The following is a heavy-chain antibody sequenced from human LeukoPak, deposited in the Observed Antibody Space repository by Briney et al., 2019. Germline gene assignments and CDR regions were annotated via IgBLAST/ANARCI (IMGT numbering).Heavy chain of an antibody. D-gene: IGHD2-15*01. CDR2: INTNTGNP. J-gene: IGHJ6*02. Sequence: GASVKVSCKASGYTFTSYAMNWVRQAPGQGLEWMGWINTNTGNPTYAQGFTGRFVFSLDTSVSTAYLQISSLKAEDTAVYYCARDQDVVVAATIYYYGMDVWGQGTTVTVSS. V-gene: IGHV7-4-1*02. CDR1: GYTFTSYA. CDR3: ARDQDVVVAATIYYYGMDV.